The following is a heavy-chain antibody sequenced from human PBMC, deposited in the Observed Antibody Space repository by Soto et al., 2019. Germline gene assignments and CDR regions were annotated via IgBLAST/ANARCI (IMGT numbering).Heavy chain of an antibody. CDR1: GGSFSGYY. J-gene: IGHJ4*02. CDR3: ARIGGYCSSTSCYASDY. D-gene: IGHD2-2*01. V-gene: IGHV4-34*01. CDR2: INHSGST. Sequence: SETLSLTCAVYGGSFSGYYWSWIRQPPGKGLEWIGEINHSGSTNYNPSLKSRVTISVDTSKNQFSLKLSSVTAADTSVYYCARIGGYCSSTSCYASDYWGQGTLVTVS.